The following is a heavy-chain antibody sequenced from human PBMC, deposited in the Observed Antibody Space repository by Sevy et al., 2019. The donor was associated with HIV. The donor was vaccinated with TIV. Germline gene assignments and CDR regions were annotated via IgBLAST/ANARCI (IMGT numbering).Heavy chain of an antibody. V-gene: IGHV3-30-3*01. CDR3: ARGGVLMGGSIVSYGMDV. CDR1: GFSFSRSP. Sequence: GGSLRLSCEGSGFSFSRSPMHWVRQAPGKGLEWVAVMSYNGNRKYNEDSVKGRFTISRDDSKNTVFLQMNSLRVEDTGVYYCARGGVLMGGSIVSYGMDVWGQGTTVTVSS. CDR2: MSYNGNRK. D-gene: IGHD3-16*02. J-gene: IGHJ6*02.